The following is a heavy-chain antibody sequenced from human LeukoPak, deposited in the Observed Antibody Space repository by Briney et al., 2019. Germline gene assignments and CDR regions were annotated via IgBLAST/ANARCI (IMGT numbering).Heavy chain of an antibody. V-gene: IGHV4-59*01. CDR1: GGSISSYY. Sequence: PSETLSLTCTVSGGSISSYYWSWIRQPPGKGLEWIGYIYYSGSTNYNPSLKSRVTISVDTSKNQFSLKLSSVTAADTAVYYCARGRGTVPRRYFDWLSTYFDYWGQGTLVTVSS. CDR3: ARGRGTVPRRYFDWLSTYFDY. CDR2: IYYSGST. J-gene: IGHJ4*02. D-gene: IGHD3-9*01.